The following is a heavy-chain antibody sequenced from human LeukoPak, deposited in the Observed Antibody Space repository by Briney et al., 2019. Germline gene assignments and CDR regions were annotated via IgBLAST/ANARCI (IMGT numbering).Heavy chain of an antibody. Sequence: GGSLRLSCAASGFTFSNAWMSWVRQAPGKGLEWVGRIKSKTDGGTIDYAAPVKGRFTISRDDSKNTLYLQMNSLKTEDTAVYYCTTETQADAFDIWGQGTMVTVSS. D-gene: IGHD4-23*01. CDR3: TTETQADAFDI. CDR1: GFTFSNAW. V-gene: IGHV3-15*01. J-gene: IGHJ3*02. CDR2: IKSKTDGGTI.